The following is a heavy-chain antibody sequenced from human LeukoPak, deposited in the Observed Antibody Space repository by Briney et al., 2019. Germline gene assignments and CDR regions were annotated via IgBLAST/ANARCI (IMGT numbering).Heavy chain of an antibody. D-gene: IGHD2-15*01. CDR2: IRSKAYRGTT. Sequence: QTGGSLRLSCTASGFTFGDYAMSWVRQAPGKGLEWVGFIRSKAYRGTTEYAASVKGRFTISRDDSESIAYLQMNSLTTEDTAVYYCTRYELGYCSGGSCLDYWGQGTLVTVSS. CDR3: TRYELGYCSGGSCLDY. CDR1: GFTFGDYA. J-gene: IGHJ4*02. V-gene: IGHV3-49*04.